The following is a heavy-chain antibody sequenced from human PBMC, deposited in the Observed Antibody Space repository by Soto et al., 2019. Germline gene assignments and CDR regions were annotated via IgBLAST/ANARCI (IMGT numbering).Heavy chain of an antibody. V-gene: IGHV1-46*01. D-gene: IGHD3-22*01. CDR2: INPSGGST. Sequence: ASVKDSCRASGYTFTSYYMHWVRQAPGRGLEWMGIINPSGGSTSYAQKFQGRVTMTRDTSTSTVYMELSSLRSEDTAVYYCARGEYYYDSSGSETYGTDVWGQGTTVTVSS. J-gene: IGHJ6*02. CDR3: ARGEYYYDSSGSETYGTDV. CDR1: GYTFTSYY.